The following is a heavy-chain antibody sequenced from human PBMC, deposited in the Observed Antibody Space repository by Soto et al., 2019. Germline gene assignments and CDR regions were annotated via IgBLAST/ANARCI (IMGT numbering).Heavy chain of an antibody. Sequence: GGSLRFSCAASGLDFSSEVMCWVRQAPGKGLEWVSSISGSGRTIYHADSMRGRFAISRDNSKNSLYLQLNNLRVDDTAVYYCAKVGPSYYYGMDVWGQGTTVTSP. D-gene: IGHD1-26*01. CDR1: GLDFSSEV. J-gene: IGHJ6*02. CDR3: AKVGPSYYYGMDV. V-gene: IGHV3-23*01. CDR2: ISGSGRTI.